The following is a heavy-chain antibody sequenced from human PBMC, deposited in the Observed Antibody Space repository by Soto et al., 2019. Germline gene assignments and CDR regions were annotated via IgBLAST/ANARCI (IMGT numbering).Heavy chain of an antibody. CDR1: GYSFTSYW. V-gene: IGHV5-10-1*01. Sequence: ESLKISCKGSGYSFTSYWISWVRQMPGKGLEWMGRIDPSDSYTNYSPSFQGHVTISADKSISTAYLQWSSLKASDTAMYYCARLEYSSSHYYYYGMDVWGQGTTVTVSS. CDR2: IDPSDSYT. CDR3: ARLEYSSSHYYYYGMDV. J-gene: IGHJ6*02. D-gene: IGHD6-6*01.